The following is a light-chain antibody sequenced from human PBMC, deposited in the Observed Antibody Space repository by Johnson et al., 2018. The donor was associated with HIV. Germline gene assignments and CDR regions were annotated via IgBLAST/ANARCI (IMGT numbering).Light chain of an antibody. V-gene: IGLV1-51*01. CDR2: DDT. CDR3: GRWDHRLRTYV. Sequence: QSVLTQPPSVSAAPGQKVTISCSGIGSNIGDNYVSWYQHLPGTAPRLLIYDDTKRPSGIPDRFSGSKSGTSATLGITGLQTGDEADYYCGRWDHRLRTYVFGTGTKVTVL. J-gene: IGLJ1*01. CDR1: GSNIGDNY.